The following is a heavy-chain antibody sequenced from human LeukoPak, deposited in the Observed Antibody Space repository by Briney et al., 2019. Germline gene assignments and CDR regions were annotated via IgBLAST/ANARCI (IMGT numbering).Heavy chain of an antibody. CDR3: ASGSYYYDSSGYYYAY. J-gene: IGHJ4*02. CDR2: ISSSSSTI. Sequence: PGGSLRLSCAASGFTFSSYSMNWVRQAPGKGLEWVSYISSSSSTIYYADSVKGRFTISRDNAKNSLYLQMNSPRAEDTAVYYCASGSYYYDSSGYYYAYWGQGTLVTVSS. D-gene: IGHD3-22*01. V-gene: IGHV3-48*01. CDR1: GFTFSSYS.